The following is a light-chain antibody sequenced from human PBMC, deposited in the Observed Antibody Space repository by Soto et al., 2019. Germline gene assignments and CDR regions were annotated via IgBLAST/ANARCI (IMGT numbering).Light chain of an antibody. J-gene: IGKJ1*01. V-gene: IGKV2-24*01. CDR1: QSLVYSDGNTY. CDR3: MQFSHFPRT. CDR2: KIS. Sequence: DVVLTQTPLSSPVTLGQPASISCRSSQSLVYSDGNTYLSWLQQRPGHPPRLLIYKISSRFSGVPDRFSGSGAGTDFTLKISRVEPGDVGVYYCMQFSHFPRTFGQGTNVEIK.